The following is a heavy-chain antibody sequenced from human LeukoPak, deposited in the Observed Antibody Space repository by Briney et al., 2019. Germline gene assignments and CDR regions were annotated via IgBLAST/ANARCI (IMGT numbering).Heavy chain of an antibody. D-gene: IGHD3-10*01. V-gene: IGHV3-7*01. CDR3: AREGTGRGGFDY. CDR2: IKQDENTK. CDR1: GFIFSNNW. J-gene: IGHJ4*02. Sequence: PGGSLRLSCAASGFIFSNNWMSWVRQAPGKGLEWVANIKQDENTKYYVDSVKGRFTVSRDNAKNSLYLQMNSLRVEDTAIYYCAREGTGRGGFDYWGQGTLVTVSS.